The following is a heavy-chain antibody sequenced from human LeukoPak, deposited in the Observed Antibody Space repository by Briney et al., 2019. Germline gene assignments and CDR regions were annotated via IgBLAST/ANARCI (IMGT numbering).Heavy chain of an antibody. J-gene: IGHJ4*02. V-gene: IGHV3-23*01. Sequence: PGGSLGLSCAASGFTFSSYAMSWVRQAPGKGLEWVSAISGRGGSTYYADSVKGRFTISRDNSKNTLYLQMNSLRAEDTAVYYCAKDPGDFWSASHYYFDYWGQGTLVTVSS. D-gene: IGHD3-3*01. CDR3: AKDPGDFWSASHYYFDY. CDR2: ISGRGGST. CDR1: GFTFSSYA.